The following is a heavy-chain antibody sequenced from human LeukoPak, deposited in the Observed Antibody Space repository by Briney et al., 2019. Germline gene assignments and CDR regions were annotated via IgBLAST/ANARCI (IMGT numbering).Heavy chain of an antibody. V-gene: IGHV3-23*01. CDR3: ARTHIKGWCFDS. CDR1: GFSFSSYA. Sequence: ASLRLSGAASGFSFSSYAMSWVRQAPGKGLEWVSIITFNGGNTYYASVEGRFTISRDNSKNTLYLQMSSLRAEDTAVYYCARTHIKGWCFDSWGQGTLVTVSS. J-gene: IGHJ4*02. D-gene: IGHD6-19*01. CDR2: ITFNGGNT.